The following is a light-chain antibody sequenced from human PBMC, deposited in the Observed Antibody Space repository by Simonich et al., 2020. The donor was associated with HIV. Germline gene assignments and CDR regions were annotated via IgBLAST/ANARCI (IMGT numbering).Light chain of an antibody. J-gene: IGLJ3*02. CDR3: CSYAGSRTWV. CDR1: SSDVGSYNF. V-gene: IGLV2-23*01. Sequence: QSALTQPASVSGSPGQSITISCTGTSSDVGSYNFVSWYQQHPGKAPKLMIYEGSKWPSGVSNRFSGSKSGNTASRTISGLQAEDEADYYCCSYAGSRTWVFGGGTKLTVL. CDR2: EGS.